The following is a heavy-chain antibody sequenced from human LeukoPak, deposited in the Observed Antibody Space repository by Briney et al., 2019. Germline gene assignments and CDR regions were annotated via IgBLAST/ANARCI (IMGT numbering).Heavy chain of an antibody. V-gene: IGHV1-2*02. D-gene: IGHD2-15*01. Sequence: ASLKVSCKAYGYAFIAHDLHWVRQAPGQGLEYLGWITPHNGGTRYAQKFQGRVTITMDTSTSTALMELTSLKSDDTAIYYCAKDGGSWSFDYWGQGTLVTVSS. CDR2: ITPHNGGT. J-gene: IGHJ4*02. CDR1: GYAFIAHD. CDR3: AKDGGSWSFDY.